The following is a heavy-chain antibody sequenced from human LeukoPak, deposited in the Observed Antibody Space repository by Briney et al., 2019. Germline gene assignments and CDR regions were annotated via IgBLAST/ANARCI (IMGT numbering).Heavy chain of an antibody. D-gene: IGHD5-18*01. CDR3: ARDTGSYGFGDAFDI. CDR1: GFTFSSYE. V-gene: IGHV3-48*03. Sequence: GGSLRLSCAASGFTFSSYEMNWVRQAPGKGLERVSYISSSGSTIYYADSAKGRFTISRDNAKNSLYLQMNSLRAEDTAVYYCARDTGSYGFGDAFDIWGQGTMVTVSS. CDR2: ISSSGSTI. J-gene: IGHJ3*02.